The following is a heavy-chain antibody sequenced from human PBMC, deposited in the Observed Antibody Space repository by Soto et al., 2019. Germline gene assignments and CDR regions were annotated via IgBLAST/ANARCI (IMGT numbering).Heavy chain of an antibody. J-gene: IGHJ3*02. CDR2: IWYDGSNK. Sequence: GGSLRLSCAASGFTFSSYGMHWVRQAPGKGLEWVAVIWYDGSNKYYADSVKGRFTISRDNSKNTLYLQMNSLRAEDTAVYYCAGLDCGEYFSAFDIWGQGTMVTV. CDR3: AGLDCGEYFSAFDI. V-gene: IGHV3-33*01. D-gene: IGHD4-17*01. CDR1: GFTFSSYG.